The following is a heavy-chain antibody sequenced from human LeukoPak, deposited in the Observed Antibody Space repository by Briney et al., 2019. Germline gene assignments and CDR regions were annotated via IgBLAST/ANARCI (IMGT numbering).Heavy chain of an antibody. CDR2: IYHSGST. Sequence: SETLSLTCTVSGYSISSGYYWGWIRQPPGKGLEWIGSIYHSGSTYYNPSLKSRVTISVDTSKNQFSLKLSSVTAADTAVYYCASSDSSSRGAFDIWGQGTMVTVSS. V-gene: IGHV4-38-2*02. D-gene: IGHD6-6*01. CDR3: ASSDSSSRGAFDI. J-gene: IGHJ3*02. CDR1: GYSISSGYY.